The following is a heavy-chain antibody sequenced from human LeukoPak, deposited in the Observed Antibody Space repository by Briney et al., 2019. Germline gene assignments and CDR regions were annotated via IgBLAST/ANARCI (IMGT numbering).Heavy chain of an antibody. J-gene: IGHJ6*03. CDR3: ARLYGSGREEAYYYYMDV. CDR1: GYSFTSYW. D-gene: IGHD3-10*01. V-gene: IGHV5-51*01. CDR2: IYPGDFDT. Sequence: AGESLKISCKGSGYSFTSYWIGWVRQMPGKGLEWMGIIYPGDFDTRYSPSFQGQVTISADKSISTAYLQWSSLKASDTAMYYCARLYGSGREEAYYYYMDVWGKGTTVTISS.